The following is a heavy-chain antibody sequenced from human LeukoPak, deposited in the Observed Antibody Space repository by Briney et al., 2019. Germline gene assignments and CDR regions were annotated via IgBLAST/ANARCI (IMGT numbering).Heavy chain of an antibody. CDR2: IYYSGST. CDR3: ARDRCSGGSCLHNWGRPLLGNNWFDP. J-gene: IGHJ5*02. V-gene: IGHV4-39*07. Sequence: SETLSLTCTVSGGSISSSSYYWGWIRQPPGKGLEWIGSIYYSGSTYYNPSLKSRVTISVDTSKNQFSLKLSSVTAADTAVYYCARDRCSGGSCLHNWGRPLLGNNWFDPWGQGTLVTVSS. CDR1: GGSISSSSYY. D-gene: IGHD2-15*01.